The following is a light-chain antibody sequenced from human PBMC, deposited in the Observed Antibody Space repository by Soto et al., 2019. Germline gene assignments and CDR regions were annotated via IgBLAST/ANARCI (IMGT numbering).Light chain of an antibody. CDR2: LGS. Sequence: DLVMTQSPLSLPVTPGEPASISCRSSQSLLHINGNNYLDWYLQKPGQSPRLLIYLGSDRASGVPDRFSGSGSGTECTLNISRVEAEDVGVYYCMQSLETPWTFGQGTKVEIK. CDR3: MQSLETPWT. J-gene: IGKJ1*01. CDR1: QSLLHINGNNY. V-gene: IGKV2-28*01.